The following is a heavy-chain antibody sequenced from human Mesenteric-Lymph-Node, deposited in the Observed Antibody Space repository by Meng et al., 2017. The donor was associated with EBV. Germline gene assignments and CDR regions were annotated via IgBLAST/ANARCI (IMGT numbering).Heavy chain of an antibody. D-gene: IGHD3-22*01. V-gene: IGHV4-4*02. CDR1: GASISGPNW. CDR3: AEVLNGYYYFDY. Sequence: QVQLEGAGPGWVGGAVARSVASPVSGASISGPNWGSWWRRPPGKGLEWVGEVYHSGSNNYNPSLKSRVSMSVDTSKNHFSLKLTSVTAADTAMYYCAEVLNGYYYFDYWGQGTLVTVSS. J-gene: IGHJ4*02. CDR2: VYHSGSN.